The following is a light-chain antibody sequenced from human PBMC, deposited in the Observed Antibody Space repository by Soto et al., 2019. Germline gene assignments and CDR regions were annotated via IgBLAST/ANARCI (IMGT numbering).Light chain of an antibody. CDR3: SSYTTSSTYV. CDR1: SSDVGGYNY. Sequence: QPVLTQPASVSGSPGQSITISCTGTSSDVGGYNYVSWYQHHPGKAPKLLIYEVSNRPSGVSTRFSGSKSANVASLTISGLQAEDEADYYCSSYTTSSTYVFGTGTKLTVL. V-gene: IGLV2-14*01. J-gene: IGLJ1*01. CDR2: EVS.